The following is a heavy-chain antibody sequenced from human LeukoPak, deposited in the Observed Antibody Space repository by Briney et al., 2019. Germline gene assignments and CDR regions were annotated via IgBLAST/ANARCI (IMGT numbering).Heavy chain of an antibody. Sequence: SETLSLTCTVSGGSISSGSYYWSWIRQPAGRGLEWIGRIYTSGNINYNPSLKRRVTISLDTSKNQFSLRLSSVTAADTAVYYCARGHSISHAFDIWGQGTMVTVSS. V-gene: IGHV4-61*02. J-gene: IGHJ3*02. CDR3: ARGHSISHAFDI. CDR2: IYTSGNI. CDR1: GGSISSGSYY. D-gene: IGHD3-3*01.